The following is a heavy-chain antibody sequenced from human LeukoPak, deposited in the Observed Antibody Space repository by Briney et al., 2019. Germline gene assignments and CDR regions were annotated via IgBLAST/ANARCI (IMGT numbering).Heavy chain of an antibody. D-gene: IGHD3-10*01. J-gene: IGHJ6*04. CDR1: GFTFSSYA. Sequence: HPGGSLRLSCSASGFTFSSYAMHWVRQAPGKGLEYVSAISSNGGSIYYADSVKGRFTISRDNSKNTLYLQMSSLRAEDTAVYYCVSSRVRGAAYGMDVWGKGTTVTVSS. CDR2: ISSNGGSI. CDR3: VSSRVRGAAYGMDV. V-gene: IGHV3-64D*06.